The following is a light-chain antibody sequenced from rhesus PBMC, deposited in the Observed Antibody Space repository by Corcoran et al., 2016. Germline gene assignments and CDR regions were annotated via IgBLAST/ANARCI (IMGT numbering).Light chain of an antibody. J-gene: IGKJ1*01. CDR3: LQYNSKPPWT. V-gene: IGKV1-69*01. Sequence: DIQMTQSPSSLSASVVDRVTITCRASQGISNSLAWYQQKPGKAPKLLFYRASNLETGVPSGFSGSRSGTDLTIPISRLQPEDFAAYYCLQYNSKPPWTFGQGTKVEIK. CDR1: QGISNS. CDR2: RAS.